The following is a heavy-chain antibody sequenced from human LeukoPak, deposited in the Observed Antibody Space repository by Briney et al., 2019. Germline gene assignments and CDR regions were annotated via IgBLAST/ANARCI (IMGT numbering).Heavy chain of an antibody. CDR1: GFTFSNYD. CDR3: VRGWQQLGS. V-gene: IGHV3-23*01. Sequence: GGSLRLSCAASGFTFSNYDMSWVRQAPGKGLEWVSAISGNGGSTDYADSVKGRFSISRDNSKNTLYLQMNSLTAEDTAVYYWVRGWQQLGSWGRGTLVTVSS. CDR2: ISGNGGST. D-gene: IGHD1-1*01. J-gene: IGHJ5*02.